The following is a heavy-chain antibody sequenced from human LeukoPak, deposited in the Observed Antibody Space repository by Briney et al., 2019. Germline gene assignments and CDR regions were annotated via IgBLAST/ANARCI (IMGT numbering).Heavy chain of an antibody. J-gene: IGHJ4*02. V-gene: IGHV3-23*01. D-gene: IGHD2-15*01. CDR2: TSGSGGST. Sequence: GGSLRLSCAASGFTFSSYAMSWVRQAPGKGLEWVSGTSGSGGSTYYAGSVKGRFTISRDNSKNTLYLQMNSLRVEDTAVYYCAKNGGSQCYSHLDSWRQATLVTVSS. CDR1: GFTFSSYA. CDR3: AKNGGSQCYSHLDS.